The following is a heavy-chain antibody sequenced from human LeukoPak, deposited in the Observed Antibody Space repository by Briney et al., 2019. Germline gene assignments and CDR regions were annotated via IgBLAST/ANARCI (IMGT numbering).Heavy chain of an antibody. CDR2: ISGSGGST. D-gene: IGHD2-15*01. V-gene: IGHV3-23*01. CDR3: AKETVVVVAATPDAFDI. J-gene: IGHJ3*02. CDR1: GFTFSSYA. Sequence: PGGSLRLSCAASGFTFSSYAMSWVRQAPGKGLHWVSGISGSGGSTHYADSVKDRFTISRDNSKNTLYLQMNSLRAEDTAVYYCAKETVVVVAATPDAFDIWGQGTMVTVSS.